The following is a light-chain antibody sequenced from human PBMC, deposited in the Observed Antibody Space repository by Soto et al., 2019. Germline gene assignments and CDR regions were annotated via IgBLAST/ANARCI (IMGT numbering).Light chain of an antibody. CDR1: QSVNSY. CDR2: DAS. V-gene: IGKV3-11*01. CDR3: QHRYGFT. Sequence: EIVLTQSPATLSLSPGERATLSCRASQSVNSYLAWYQQKPGQAPRLLVHDASHRATGIPARFSGSGSGTDFTLTVGSLEPDDFAVYYCQHRYGFTFGPGTKVDIK. J-gene: IGKJ3*01.